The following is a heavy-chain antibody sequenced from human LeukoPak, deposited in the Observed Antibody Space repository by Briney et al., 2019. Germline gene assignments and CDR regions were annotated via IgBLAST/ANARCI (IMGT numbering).Heavy chain of an antibody. Sequence: GGSLRLSCAASGFTFSSYSMNWVRQAPGKGLEWVSYISSSSSTIYYADSVKGRFTISRDNAKNSLYLQMYSLRAEGTAVYYCARETRTYYYGSGNWFDPWGQGTLVTVSS. J-gene: IGHJ5*02. V-gene: IGHV3-48*01. CDR2: ISSSSSTI. CDR3: ARETRTYYYGSGNWFDP. D-gene: IGHD3-10*01. CDR1: GFTFSSYS.